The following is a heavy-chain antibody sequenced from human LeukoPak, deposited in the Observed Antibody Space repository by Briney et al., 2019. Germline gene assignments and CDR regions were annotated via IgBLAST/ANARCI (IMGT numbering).Heavy chain of an antibody. CDR2: ISSSGSTM. D-gene: IGHD5-24*01. CDR3: ARDPVEISYDY. Sequence: GGSLRLSCAASGFTFSDYYMSWIRQAPGKGLEWVSYISSSGSTMYHADSVKGRFIISRDNAKNSLYLQMNSLRAEDTAVYYCARDPVEISYDYWGQGTLVTVSS. V-gene: IGHV3-11*04. CDR1: GFTFSDYY. J-gene: IGHJ4*02.